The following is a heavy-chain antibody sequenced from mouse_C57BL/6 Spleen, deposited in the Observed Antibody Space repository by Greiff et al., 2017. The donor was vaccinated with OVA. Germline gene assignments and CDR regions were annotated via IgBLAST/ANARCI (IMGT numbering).Heavy chain of an antibody. J-gene: IGHJ1*03. CDR3: ARRFGNYGSSGYFDV. V-gene: IGHV3-1*01. CDR2: ISYSGST. Sequence: EVMLVESGPGMVKPSQSLSLTCTVTGYSITSGYDWHWIRHFPGNKLEWMGYISYSGSTNYNPSLKSRISITHDTSKNHFFLKLNSVTTEDTATYYCARRFGNYGSSGYFDVWGTGTTVTVSS. CDR1: GYSITSGYD. D-gene: IGHD1-1*01.